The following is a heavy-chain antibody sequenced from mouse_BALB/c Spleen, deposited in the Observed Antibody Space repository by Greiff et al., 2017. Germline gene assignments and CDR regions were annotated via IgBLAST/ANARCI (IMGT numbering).Heavy chain of an antibody. D-gene: IGHD2-4*01. CDR1: GFTFSSYA. CDR2: ISSGGST. J-gene: IGHJ3*01. Sequence: DVKLVESGGGLVKPGGSLKLSCAASGFTFSSYAMSWVRQTPEKRLEWVASISSGGSTYYPDSVKGRFTISRDNARNILYLQMSSLRSEDTAMYYCARVYDYDLPLAYWGQGTLVTVSA. V-gene: IGHV5-6-5*01. CDR3: ARVYDYDLPLAY.